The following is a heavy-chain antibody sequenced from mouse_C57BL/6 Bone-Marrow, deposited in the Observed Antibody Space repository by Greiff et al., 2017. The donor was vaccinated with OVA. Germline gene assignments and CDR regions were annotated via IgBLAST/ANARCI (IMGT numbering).Heavy chain of an antibody. CDR2: ISGGGGNT. CDR3: ARHEWDGGNWYFDV. D-gene: IGHD4-1*01. Sequence: EVQRVESGGGLVKPGGSLKLSCAASGFTFSSYTMSWVRQTPEKRLEWVATISGGGGNTYYPDSVKGRFTISRDNAKNTLYLQMSSLRSEDTALYYCARHEWDGGNWYFDVWGTGTTVTVSS. V-gene: IGHV5-9*01. J-gene: IGHJ1*03. CDR1: GFTFSSYT.